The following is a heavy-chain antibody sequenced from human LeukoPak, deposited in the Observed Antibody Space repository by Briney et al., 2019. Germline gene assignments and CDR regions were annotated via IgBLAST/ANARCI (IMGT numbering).Heavy chain of an antibody. D-gene: IGHD6-19*01. J-gene: IGHJ4*02. CDR1: GYTFTSYG. CDR2: ISAYNGNT. V-gene: IGHV1-18*01. CDR3: ARTIAVAGNDY. Sequence: ASVKVSCKASGYTFTSYGVSWVRQAPGQGLEWMGLISAYNGNTNYAQKLQGRVTMTTDTSTSTAYMELRSLRSDDTAVYYCARTIAVAGNDYWGQGTLVTVSS.